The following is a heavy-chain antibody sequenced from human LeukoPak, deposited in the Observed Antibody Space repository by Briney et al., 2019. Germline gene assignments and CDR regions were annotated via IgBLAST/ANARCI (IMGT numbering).Heavy chain of an antibody. Sequence: PGGSLRLSCAASGFTFSSNAMSWVRQAPGKGLEWVSAISGSGGSTYYADSVKGRFTLSRDNSKNTLYLQMNSLRAEDTALYYCAKAGGSGSYGLQYYYYMDVWGKGTTVTVSS. J-gene: IGHJ6*03. V-gene: IGHV3-23*01. CDR1: GFTFSSNA. CDR3: AKAGGSGSYGLQYYYYMDV. CDR2: ISGSGGST. D-gene: IGHD3-10*01.